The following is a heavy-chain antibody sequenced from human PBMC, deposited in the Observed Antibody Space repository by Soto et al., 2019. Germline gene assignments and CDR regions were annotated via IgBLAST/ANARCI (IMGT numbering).Heavy chain of an antibody. CDR2: MNPNSGNT. V-gene: IGHV1-8*01. CDR3: ARERSSGGFDI. CDR1: GYTFTSYD. J-gene: IGHJ3*02. Sequence: QVQLVQSGAEVKKPGASVKVSCKTSGYTFTSYDINWVRQATGQGLEGMGWMNPNSGNTAYAQKFQGRVTMTRNTSISTAFIELSSLISEDTAVYYCARERSSGGFDIRGQGTMVSVSS. D-gene: IGHD2-15*01.